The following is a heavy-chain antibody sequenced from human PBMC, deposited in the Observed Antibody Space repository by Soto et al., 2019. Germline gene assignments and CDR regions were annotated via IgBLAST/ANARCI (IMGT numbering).Heavy chain of an antibody. CDR3: ARERAAARRTWDYYGMDV. V-gene: IGHV1-18*01. D-gene: IGHD6-13*01. CDR1: GYTFTIYG. CDR2: ISAYNGNT. Sequence: ASVKVACKASGYTFTIYGISWVRQAPRQGLEWMGWISAYNGNTNYAQKLQGRVTMTTDTSTSTAYMELRSLRSDDTAVYYCARERAAARRTWDYYGMDVWGQGTTVTVSS. J-gene: IGHJ6*02.